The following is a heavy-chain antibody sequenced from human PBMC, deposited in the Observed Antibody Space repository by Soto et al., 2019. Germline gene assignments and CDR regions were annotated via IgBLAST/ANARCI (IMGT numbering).Heavy chain of an antibody. CDR1: GGSVSSGSYY. J-gene: IGHJ5*02. D-gene: IGHD4-17*01. V-gene: IGHV4-61*01. CDR2: IYYSGST. CDR3: AREVYDYGDFNWFDP. Sequence: PSETLSLTCSVSGGSVSSGSYYWSWIRQPPGKGLEYIGYIYYSGSTNYNPSLKSRVTISVDTPKNQFSLKLSSVTAADTAVYYCAREVYDYGDFNWFDPWGQGTLVTVSS.